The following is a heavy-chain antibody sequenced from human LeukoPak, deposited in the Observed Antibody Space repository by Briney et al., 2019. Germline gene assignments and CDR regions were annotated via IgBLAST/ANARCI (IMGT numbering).Heavy chain of an antibody. CDR2: INAGNGNT. CDR1: GYTFANYA. D-gene: IGHD1-20*01. J-gene: IGHJ4*02. V-gene: IGHV1-3*01. CDR3: AREIITGTRTFDY. Sequence: GASVKVSCTASGYTFANYAMHWVRQAPGQRLEWMGWINAGNGNTKYSQKFLGRVTITRDTSATTAYMELSSPRSEDTAVYYCAREIITGTRTFDYWGQGTLVTVSS.